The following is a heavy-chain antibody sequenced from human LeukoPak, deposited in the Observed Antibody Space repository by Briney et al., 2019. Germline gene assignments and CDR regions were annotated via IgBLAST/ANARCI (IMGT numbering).Heavy chain of an antibody. CDR3: ARGDGKVNIAAAGTGPHWYFDL. D-gene: IGHD6-13*01. CDR2: VYHTGST. Sequence: SETLSLTCTVSGGSVSGLNWWNWVRQPSGKGLEWIGEVYHTGSTNYNPSLKSRVTISVDKSKNQFSLRLNSVTAADTAVYYCARGDGKVNIAAAGTGPHWYFDLWGRGTLVTVSS. V-gene: IGHV4-4*02. J-gene: IGHJ2*01. CDR1: GGSVSGLNW.